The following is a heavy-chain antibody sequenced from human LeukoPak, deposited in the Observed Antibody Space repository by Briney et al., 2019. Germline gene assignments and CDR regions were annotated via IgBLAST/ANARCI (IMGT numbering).Heavy chain of an antibody. CDR1: GFTFSSCG. CDR3: AKDLYYYGSGTPEY. J-gene: IGHJ4*02. Sequence: GGSLRLSCAASGFTFSSCGMHWVRQAPGKGLEWVAFIRYDGSNKYYADSVKGRFTISRDNSKNTLYLQMNSLRAEDTAVYYCAKDLYYYGSGTPEYWGQGTLVTVSS. D-gene: IGHD3-10*01. CDR2: IRYDGSNK. V-gene: IGHV3-30*02.